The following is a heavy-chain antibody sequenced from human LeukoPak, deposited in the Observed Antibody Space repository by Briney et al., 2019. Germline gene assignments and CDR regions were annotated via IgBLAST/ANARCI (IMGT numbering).Heavy chain of an antibody. Sequence: ASVKVSCKASGYTFTSYGISWVRQAPGQGLEWMGWISAYNGNTNYAQKLQGRVTMTTDTSTSTAYMELRSLRSDDTAVYYCARTIDSSGVIAAAESREYYFDYWGQGTLVTVSS. CDR2: ISAYNGNT. CDR3: ARTIDSSGVIAAAESREYYFDY. J-gene: IGHJ4*02. V-gene: IGHV1-18*01. D-gene: IGHD6-13*01. CDR1: GYTFTSYG.